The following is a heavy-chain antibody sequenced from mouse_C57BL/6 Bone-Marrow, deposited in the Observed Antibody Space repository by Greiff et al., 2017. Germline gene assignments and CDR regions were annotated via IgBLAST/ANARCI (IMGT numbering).Heavy chain of an antibody. Sequence: QVQLQQSGAELVRPGASVTLSCKASGYTFTDYEMHWVKQTPVHGLEWIGAIDPETGGTAYNQTFKGKAILTADKSSSTAYMELRSLTSEDSAVYYCTRATDYWGQGTTLTVSS. CDR1: GYTFTDYE. J-gene: IGHJ2*01. CDR2: IDPETGGT. CDR3: TRATDY. D-gene: IGHD1-2*01. V-gene: IGHV1-15*01.